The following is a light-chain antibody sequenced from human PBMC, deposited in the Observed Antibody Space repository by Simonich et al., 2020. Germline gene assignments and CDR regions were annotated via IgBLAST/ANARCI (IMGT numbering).Light chain of an antibody. CDR2: DVK. CDR3: SSYTSSSTYVV. J-gene: IGLJ2*01. V-gene: IGLV2-14*01. Sequence: QSALTQPASVSGSPGQSITISCTGTSSDVGGYNYVAGYQQHPGKAPKLMIYDVKKRPSGGSNRFTCSKSGNTASLTISGLQAEDEADYYCSSYTSSSTYVVFGGGTKLTVL. CDR1: SSDVGGYNY.